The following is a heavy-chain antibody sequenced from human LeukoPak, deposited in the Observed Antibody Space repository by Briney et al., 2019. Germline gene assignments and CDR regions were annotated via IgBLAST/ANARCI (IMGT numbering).Heavy chain of an antibody. CDR2: ISGSGGSK. J-gene: IGHJ3*02. CDR3: ASALTYYYDSSGQTYAFDI. D-gene: IGHD3-22*01. Sequence: GGSLRLSCAASGFTFSSYAMSWVRQAPGKGLEWVSAISGSGGSKYYADSVKGRFTISRDNSKNTLYLQMNSLRAEDTAVYYCASALTYYYDSSGQTYAFDIWGQGTMVTVSS. CDR1: GFTFSSYA. V-gene: IGHV3-23*01.